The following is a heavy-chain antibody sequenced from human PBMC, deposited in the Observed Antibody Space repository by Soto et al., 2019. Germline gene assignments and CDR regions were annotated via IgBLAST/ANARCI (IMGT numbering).Heavy chain of an antibody. CDR1: GGTFSSYA. CDR3: ARTEVVPAAIYY. Sequence: SVKVSCKASGGTFSSYAISWVRQAPGQGLEWMGGIIPIFGTANYAQKFQGRVTITADESTSTAYMELSSLRSEDTAVYYCARTEVVPAAIYYWGQGTLVTVSS. J-gene: IGHJ4*02. CDR2: IIPIFGTA. V-gene: IGHV1-69*13. D-gene: IGHD2-2*02.